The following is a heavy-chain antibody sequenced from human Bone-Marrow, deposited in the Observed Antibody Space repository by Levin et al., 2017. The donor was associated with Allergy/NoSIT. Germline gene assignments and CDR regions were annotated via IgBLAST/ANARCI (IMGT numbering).Heavy chain of an antibody. CDR1: GGTFTTYT. V-gene: IGHV1-69*04. Sequence: GASVKVSCKASGGTFTTYTFSWVRQAPGQGLEWMGRIIPLVGLTDYAQKFQARLTITADKSTDTAYLELSSLKSEDTAVYFCAREAHGAAFEYWGQGTLVTVSS. D-gene: IGHD4-17*01. CDR3: AREAHGAAFEY. CDR2: IIPLVGLT. J-gene: IGHJ4*02.